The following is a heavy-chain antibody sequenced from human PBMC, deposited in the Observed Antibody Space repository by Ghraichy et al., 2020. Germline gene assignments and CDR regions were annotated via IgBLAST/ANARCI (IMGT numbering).Heavy chain of an antibody. CDR3: ARDWVGIADTLSGYYYYYGMDV. CDR1: GYTFTSYG. V-gene: IGHV1-18*04. CDR2: ISAYNGNT. D-gene: IGHD6-13*01. J-gene: IGHJ6*02. Sequence: ASVKVSCKASGYTFTSYGISWVRQAPGQGLEWMGWISAYNGNTNYAQKLQGRVTMTTDTSTSTAYMELRSLRSDDTAVYYCARDWVGIADTLSGYYYYYGMDVWGQGTTVTVSS.